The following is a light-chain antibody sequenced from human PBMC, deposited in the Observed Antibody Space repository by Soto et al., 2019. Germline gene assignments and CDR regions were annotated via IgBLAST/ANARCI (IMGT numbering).Light chain of an antibody. CDR2: GTS. Sequence: DIQMTQSPSSLSASVGDRVTITCRTSQTINNWLNWYQQKPGKAPKLLIYGTSNLYYGVPSRFSGSGAGTDFTLTITSLQPEDFAVYYCQQSYNPPWTFGQGTKVEIK. CDR3: QQSYNPPWT. CDR1: QTINNW. V-gene: IGKV1-39*01. J-gene: IGKJ1*01.